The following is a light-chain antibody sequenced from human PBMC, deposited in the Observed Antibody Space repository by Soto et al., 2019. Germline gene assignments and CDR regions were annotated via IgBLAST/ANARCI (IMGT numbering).Light chain of an antibody. CDR2: GAS. CDR1: QSVGSY. V-gene: IGKV3-11*01. CDR3: QQRGNWAT. J-gene: IGKJ3*01. Sequence: EIVLTQSPATLSLSPGDRATISCRASQSVGSYLAWYQQKPGQAPRLLIYGASDRATGIPARFSGSGSGTDFTLTISRLEPEDFAVYYCQQRGNWATFGPGTKVDIK.